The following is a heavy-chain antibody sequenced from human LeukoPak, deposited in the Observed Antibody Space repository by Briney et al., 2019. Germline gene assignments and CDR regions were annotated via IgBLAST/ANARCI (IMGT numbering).Heavy chain of an antibody. CDR1: GYTLTELS. CDR2: FDPEDGET. J-gene: IGHJ6*03. CDR3: ATGGPYCSSTSCYHMDV. D-gene: IGHD2-2*01. V-gene: IGHV1-24*01. Sequence: ASVKVSCKVSGYTLTELSMHWVRQAPGKGLEWMGGFDPEDGETIYAQKVQGRVTMTEDTSTDTAYMELSSLRSEDTAVYYCATGGPYCSSTSCYHMDVWGKGTTVTVSS.